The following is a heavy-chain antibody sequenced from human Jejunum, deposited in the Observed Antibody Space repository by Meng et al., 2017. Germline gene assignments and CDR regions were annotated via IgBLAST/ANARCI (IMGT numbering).Heavy chain of an antibody. V-gene: IGHV3-15*01. CDR2: IKRRADGGAT. D-gene: IGHD5-18*01. Sequence: GESLKISCAASGLTLKNVWMSWVRQAPGKGLEWVGRIKRRADGGATEYAAPVKGRFTISTDDSKNALSLQMNSLKTEDTAVYYCTTLAYRYGASMDVWGQGPTVTVSS. J-gene: IGHJ6*02. CDR1: GLTLKNVW. CDR3: TTLAYRYGASMDV.